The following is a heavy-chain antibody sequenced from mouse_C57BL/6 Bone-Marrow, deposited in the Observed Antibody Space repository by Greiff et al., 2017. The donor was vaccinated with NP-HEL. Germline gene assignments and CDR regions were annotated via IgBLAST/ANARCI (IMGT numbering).Heavy chain of an antibody. CDR2: IDPSASYT. V-gene: IGHV1-69*01. Sequence: QVQLQQPGAELVMPGASVKLSCKASGYTFTSYWMHWVKQRPGQGLEWIGEIDPSASYTNYNQKFKGKSTLTVDKSSSTAYMQLSSLTSEDSAVYYCARERNLYFDVWGTGTTVTVSS. CDR3: ARERNLYFDV. J-gene: IGHJ1*03. CDR1: GYTFTSYW.